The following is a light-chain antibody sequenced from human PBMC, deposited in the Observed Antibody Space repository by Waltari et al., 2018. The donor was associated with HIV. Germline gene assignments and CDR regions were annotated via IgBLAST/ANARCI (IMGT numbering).Light chain of an antibody. J-gene: IGLJ2*01. V-gene: IGLV3-21*02. Sequence: SYVLTQPPSVSVAPGQTARMTCGGNNIGSKRLHWYQQKPGQAPVLVVYDDRDRPSGIPGRFSGSNFGNTATLTITRVEAGDEADYYCQVWESSTDDHHVVFGGGTNLTVL. CDR3: QVWESSTDDHHVV. CDR1: NIGSKR. CDR2: DDR.